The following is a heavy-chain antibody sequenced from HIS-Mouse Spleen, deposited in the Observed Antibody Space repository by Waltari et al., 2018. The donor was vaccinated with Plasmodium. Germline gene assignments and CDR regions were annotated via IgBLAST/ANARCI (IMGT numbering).Heavy chain of an antibody. Sequence: QVQLQESGPGLVKPSQTLSLTCTVSGGSISSGGYYWSWICQHPGKGLEWIGYIYYSGSTYYNPSLKSRVTISVDTSKNQFSLKLSSVTAADTAVYYCARSIAETVTFYFDYWGQGTLVTVSS. V-gene: IGHV4-31*03. D-gene: IGHD6-6*01. CDR2: IYYSGST. CDR1: GGSISSGGYY. CDR3: ARSIAETVTFYFDY. J-gene: IGHJ4*02.